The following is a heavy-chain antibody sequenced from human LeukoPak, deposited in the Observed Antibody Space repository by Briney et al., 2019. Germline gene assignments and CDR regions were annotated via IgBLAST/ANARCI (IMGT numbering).Heavy chain of an antibody. V-gene: IGHV4-59*08. CDR2: IYYSGST. CDR3: ARGGFSSGWQYYFDY. CDR1: GGSISSYY. J-gene: IGHJ4*02. Sequence: SETLSLTCTVSGGSISSYYWSWIRQPPGKGLEWIGYIYYSGSTNYKPSLKSRVTISVDTSKNQFSLKLSSVTAADTAVYYCARGGFSSGWQYYFDYWGQGTLVTVSS. D-gene: IGHD6-19*01.